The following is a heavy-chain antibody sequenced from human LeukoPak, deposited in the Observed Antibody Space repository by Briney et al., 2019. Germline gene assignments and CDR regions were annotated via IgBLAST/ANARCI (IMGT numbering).Heavy chain of an antibody. J-gene: IGHJ6*03. V-gene: IGHV1-8*03. Sequence: GASVKVSCKASGYTFTSYDINWVRQATGQGLEWMGWMNPNSGNTGYAQKFQGRVTITRNTSISTAYMELSILRSEDTAVYYCARGIVVVPAATRRDYYMDVWGKGTTVTVSS. D-gene: IGHD2-2*01. CDR3: ARGIVVVPAATRRDYYMDV. CDR2: MNPNSGNT. CDR1: GYTFTSYD.